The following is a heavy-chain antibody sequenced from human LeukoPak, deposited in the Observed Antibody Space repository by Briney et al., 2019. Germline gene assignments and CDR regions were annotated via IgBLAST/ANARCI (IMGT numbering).Heavy chain of an antibody. Sequence: GGSLRLSCAASGFTFSSYAMHWVRQAPGKGLEWVAVISYDGSNKYYADSVKGRFTISRDNSKNTLYLQMNSLRAEDTAVYYCASPKMATVQLVRIDYWGQGTLVTVSS. CDR1: GFTFSSYA. CDR2: ISYDGSNK. J-gene: IGHJ4*02. D-gene: IGHD5-24*01. V-gene: IGHV3-30-3*01. CDR3: ASPKMATVQLVRIDY.